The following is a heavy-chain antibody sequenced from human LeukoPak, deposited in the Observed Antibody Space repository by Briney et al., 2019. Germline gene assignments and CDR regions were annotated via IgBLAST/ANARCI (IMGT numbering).Heavy chain of an antibody. Sequence: KPGGSLRLFCAASGFTFSNAWMSWVRQAPGRGLEWVGCKKRKGDDGTIDCAVYVKGRLSISKDDSKNTLYLQMNSLKSEDTAVYYCTAGTGRSDFDYWGQGTPVTVCS. CDR3: TAGTGRSDFDY. CDR2: KKRKGDDGTI. D-gene: IGHD3/OR15-3a*01. V-gene: IGHV3-15*01. CDR1: GFTFSNAW. J-gene: IGHJ4*02.